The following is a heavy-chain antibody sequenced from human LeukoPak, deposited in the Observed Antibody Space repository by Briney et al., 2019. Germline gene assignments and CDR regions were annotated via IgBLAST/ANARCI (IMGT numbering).Heavy chain of an antibody. V-gene: IGHV4-39*01. J-gene: IGHJ6*03. CDR2: IYYSGST. Sequence: SETLSLTCTVSGGSISSSSYYSGWIRQPPGKGLEWIVRIYYSGSTYYNPSLKSRVTLSVDTSKNQFSLKLSSVTAADTAVYYCACLGYCSSTSCYRYYYYMDVWGKGTTVTVSS. CDR1: GGSISSSSYY. CDR3: ACLGYCSSTSCYRYYYYMDV. D-gene: IGHD2-2*03.